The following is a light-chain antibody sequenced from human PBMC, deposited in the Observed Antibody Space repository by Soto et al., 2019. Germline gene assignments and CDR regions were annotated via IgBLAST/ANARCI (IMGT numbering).Light chain of an antibody. CDR2: DAS. CDR1: QSVSTY. CDR3: QQGNNWPPRT. J-gene: IGKJ1*01. Sequence: EIVLTLSPPTLSLSPGETPTLACSASQSVSTYLAWYRQKPRQSHRLLMYDASNRATGIPARFSRSGCWTDLTLTISSLEPEDFSVYYCQQGNNWPPRTFGQGTKVDI. V-gene: IGKV3-11*01.